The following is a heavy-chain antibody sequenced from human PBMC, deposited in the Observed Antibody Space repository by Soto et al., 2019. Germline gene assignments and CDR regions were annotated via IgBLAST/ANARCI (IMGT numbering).Heavy chain of an antibody. Sequence: QVQLQESGPGLVKPSETLSLTCTVSGGSISSYYWSWIRQPPGKRLEWIGYIYYSGSTNYNPSLKIRVTISVTTSKNHFSLELRSVTAADTAVYYCARDSVVSGYDWGQGTLVTVSS. J-gene: IGHJ4*02. CDR3: ARDSVVSGYD. CDR2: IYYSGST. V-gene: IGHV4-59*01. CDR1: GGSISSYY. D-gene: IGHD5-12*01.